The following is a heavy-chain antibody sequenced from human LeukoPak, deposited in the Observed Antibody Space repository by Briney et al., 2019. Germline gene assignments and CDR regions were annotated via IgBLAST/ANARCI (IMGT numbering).Heavy chain of an antibody. J-gene: IGHJ3*02. CDR2: ISHIGRT. V-gene: IGHV4-59*11. CDR3: ARDLVTVTKGFDI. D-gene: IGHD4-17*01. Sequence: SETLSLTCAVSGDSFSSHYWTWIRQSPGTGLEWIGYISHIGRTNYNPSLKSRVTISIDTSKNQFSLKLRSVTAAGTAVYYCARDLVTVTKGFDIWGQGTIVSVSS. CDR1: GDSFSSHY.